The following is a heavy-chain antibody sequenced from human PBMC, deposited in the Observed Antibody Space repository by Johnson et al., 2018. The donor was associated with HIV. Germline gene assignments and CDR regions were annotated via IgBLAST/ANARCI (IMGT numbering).Heavy chain of an antibody. J-gene: IGHJ3*02. CDR1: GFTFSSYG. Sequence: QVQLVESGGGVVQPGRSLRLSCAASGFTFSSYGMHWVRQAPGKGLEWVAFIHYDGSNKYYADSVKGRFTISRDNSKNTLYLQMNSLRAEDTAVYYCARESSSWAAGGAFDIWGQGTMVTVSS. D-gene: IGHD6-13*01. CDR3: ARESSSWAAGGAFDI. V-gene: IGHV3-30*19. CDR2: IHYDGSNK.